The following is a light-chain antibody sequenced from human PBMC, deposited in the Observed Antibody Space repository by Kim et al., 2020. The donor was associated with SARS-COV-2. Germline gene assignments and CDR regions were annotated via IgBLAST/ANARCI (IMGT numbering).Light chain of an antibody. CDR3: QQYENSPWT. V-gene: IGKV3-20*01. J-gene: IGKJ1*01. CDR1: QSVNNMY. CDR2: GAS. Sequence: IVLTQSPCTLSLSPGERATLSCRASQSVNNMYLAWYQQKPGQAPRLLIYGASNRANGIPDRFSGSGSGTDFTLTIDRLEPEDCAVYYCQQYENSPWTFGQGTKVDIK.